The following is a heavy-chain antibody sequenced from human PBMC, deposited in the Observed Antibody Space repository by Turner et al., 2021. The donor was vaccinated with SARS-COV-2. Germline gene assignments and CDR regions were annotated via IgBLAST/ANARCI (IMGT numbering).Heavy chain of an antibody. CDR2: IYCGGST. CDR3: ARDTTK. CDR1: GFTVSSYY. V-gene: IGHV3-53*01. D-gene: IGHD1-26*01. Sequence: EVQLVESGGGLIQPGGSLRLSCAASGFTVSSYYMSWVRQAPGKGLELVSGIYCGGSTYYADSVKGRLTISRDNSKNTLYLQMNSLRAEDTAVYYCARDTTKWGQGTLVTVSS. J-gene: IGHJ4*02.